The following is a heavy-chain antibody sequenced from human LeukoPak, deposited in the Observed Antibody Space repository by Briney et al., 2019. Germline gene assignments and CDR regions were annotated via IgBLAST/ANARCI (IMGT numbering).Heavy chain of an antibody. CDR3: ERFQKPTYNSSWYQPFDS. J-gene: IGHJ5*01. V-gene: IGHV1-18*01. D-gene: IGHD6-13*01. CDR2: ISAYNGNT. Sequence: ASVKVSCKASRFAFTSYDISWVRQAPGQGLEWMGWISAYNGNTNYAQKLQGRVTMTTDTSTSTAYMELRSLRSDDSAVYFCERFQKPTYNSSWYQPFDSWGQGTLVTVSS. CDR1: RFAFTSYD.